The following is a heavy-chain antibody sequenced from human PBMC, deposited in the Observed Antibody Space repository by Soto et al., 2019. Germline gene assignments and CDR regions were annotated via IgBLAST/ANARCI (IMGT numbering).Heavy chain of an antibody. V-gene: IGHV3-23*01. Sequence: EVQLLESGGGLVQPGGSLRLSCAASGFTFSSYAMTWVRQVPGKGLEWVSAIGGIGATTFYADSVKGRFTISRDNSRNTIYLQMNNLRAEDTAVYHCAKETGVAARPDYFDYWGQGTLVSVSS. J-gene: IGHJ4*02. CDR3: AKETGVAARPDYFDY. CDR2: IGGIGATT. CDR1: GFTFSSYA. D-gene: IGHD6-6*01.